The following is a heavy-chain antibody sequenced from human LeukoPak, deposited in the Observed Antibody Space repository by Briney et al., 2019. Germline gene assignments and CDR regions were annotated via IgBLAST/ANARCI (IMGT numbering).Heavy chain of an antibody. CDR2: TGGSDDNT. J-gene: IGHJ4*02. CDR1: GFSFNGYA. Sequence: GGSLRLPCEGSGFSFNGYAMSWVRQAPGKGLEWVAVTGGSDDNTHYADSVKGRFTISRDNSANRLFLQMNSLRPDDSALYYCTKDLMTGFSSGWYFAYWGPGTLVSVSS. CDR3: TKDLMTGFSSGWYFAY. D-gene: IGHD6-19*01. V-gene: IGHV3-23*01.